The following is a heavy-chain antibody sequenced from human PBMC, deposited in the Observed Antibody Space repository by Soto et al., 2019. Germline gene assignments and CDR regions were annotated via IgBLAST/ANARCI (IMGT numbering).Heavy chain of an antibody. V-gene: IGHV3-30-3*01. CDR2: ISYDGSNK. Sequence: QVQLVESGGGVVQPGRSLRLSCAASGFTFSSYAMHWVRQAPGKGLEWVAVISYDGSNKYYADSVKGRFTISRDNSKNTLYLLMNSLRAEETAVYYWARGGVRGVIITKKNWFDPWGQGTLVTVSS. D-gene: IGHD3-10*01. J-gene: IGHJ5*02. CDR3: ARGGVRGVIITKKNWFDP. CDR1: GFTFSSYA.